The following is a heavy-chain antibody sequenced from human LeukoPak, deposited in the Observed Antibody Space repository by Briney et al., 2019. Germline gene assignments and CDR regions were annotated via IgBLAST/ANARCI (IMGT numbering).Heavy chain of an antibody. J-gene: IGHJ4*02. CDR2: INPGDSDT. Sequence: GESLKISCKGSGYGFTSYWIGWVRQMPGKGLEWMGIINPGDSDTTYSPSFQGQVTISADKSISTAYLQWSSLKASDTAMYYCARHSGSGSYRSGFGYWGQGTLVTVSS. CDR1: GYGFTSYW. V-gene: IGHV5-51*01. CDR3: ARHSGSGSYRSGFGY. D-gene: IGHD3-10*01.